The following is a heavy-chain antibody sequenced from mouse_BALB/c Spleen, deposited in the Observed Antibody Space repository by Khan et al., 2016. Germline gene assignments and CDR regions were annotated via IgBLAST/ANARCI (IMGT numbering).Heavy chain of an antibody. Sequence: QVQLQQPGAGLVKPGASVKLSCKASGYTFNEYIIHWVKQRSGLGLEWIGWFNPLSGGIKYDEKFKDKATLAGDKSSSTVYLELSRLTSEDSAVYLCAREYGNPHYGMDYWGQGTSVTVSS. V-gene: IGHV1-62-2*01. J-gene: IGHJ4*01. CDR1: GYTFNEYI. CDR3: AREYGNPHYGMDY. D-gene: IGHD2-10*02. CDR2: FNPLSGGI.